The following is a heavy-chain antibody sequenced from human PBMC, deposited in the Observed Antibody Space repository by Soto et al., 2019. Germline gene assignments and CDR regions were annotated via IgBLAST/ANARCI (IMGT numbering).Heavy chain of an antibody. CDR3: VRGDKGGFDL. V-gene: IGHV4-59*01. Sequence: SETLSLTCTVSGGSINNYYWSWIRQPPGKGLEWIGYIYYSGSTNYNPSLKSRVTISVDTSKNQFSLKLSSVTAADTAVYYCVRGDKGGFDLWGQGTTVTVS. CDR2: IYYSGST. CDR1: GGSINNYY. J-gene: IGHJ3*01. D-gene: IGHD2-21*02.